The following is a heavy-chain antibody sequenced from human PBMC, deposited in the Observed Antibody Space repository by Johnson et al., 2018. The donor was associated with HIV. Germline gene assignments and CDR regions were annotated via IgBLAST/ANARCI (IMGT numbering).Heavy chain of an antibody. J-gene: IGHJ3*01. D-gene: IGHD3-3*01. CDR3: TTSVTIFGVVILDAFDV. V-gene: IGHV3-15*01. Sequence: VQLVESGGGVVRPGGSLRLSCAASGFTFSNAWMSWVRQAPGKGLEWVGRIKSKTDGGTTDYAAPVRGSFTISTDDSKNTLYLQMNSLRTEDTAVYYCTTSVTIFGVVILDAFDVWGQGTMVTVSS. CDR1: GFTFSNAW. CDR2: IKSKTDGGTT.